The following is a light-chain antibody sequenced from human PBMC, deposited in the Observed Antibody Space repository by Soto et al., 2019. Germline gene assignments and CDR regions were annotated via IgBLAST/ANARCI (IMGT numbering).Light chain of an antibody. CDR1: SSDVRSYNY. J-gene: IGLJ2*01. CDR3: SSYSISSTLGV. V-gene: IGLV2-14*01. Sequence: QSALTQPASVSGSPGQSITISCTGTSSDVRSYNYVSWYQQHPGKAPKLMIYDVSNRPSGVSNRFSGSKSGNTASLTISGLQAEDEADYYCSSYSISSTLGVFGGGTKLTVL. CDR2: DVS.